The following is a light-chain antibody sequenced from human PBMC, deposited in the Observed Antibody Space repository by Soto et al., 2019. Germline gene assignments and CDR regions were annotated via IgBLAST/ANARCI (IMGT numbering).Light chain of an antibody. V-gene: IGLV2-14*01. CDR1: SSDVGANNY. J-gene: IGLJ2*01. CDR2: EVS. Sequence: QSALTQPASVSGSPGQPITSSCTGTSSDVGANNYVSWYQHHPGKAPKLLIYEVSNRPSGVSSRFSGSKSGNTASLTISGRQAEYEADYYGSSYINSITFVVFGGGTKLTVL. CDR3: SSYINSITFVV.